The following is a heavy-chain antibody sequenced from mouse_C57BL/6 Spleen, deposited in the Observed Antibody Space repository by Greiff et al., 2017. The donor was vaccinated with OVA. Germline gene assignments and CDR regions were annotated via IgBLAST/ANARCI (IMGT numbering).Heavy chain of an antibody. CDR1: GFTFSDAW. Sequence: EVMLVESGGGLVQPGGSMKLSCAASGFTFSDAWMDWVRQSPEKGLEWVAEIRNKANNHATYYAESVKGRFTISRDDSKSSVYLQMNSLRAEDTGIYYCTKSSYYYGSSYVDYWGQGTTLTVSS. CDR3: TKSSYYYGSSYVDY. V-gene: IGHV6-6*01. CDR2: IRNKANNHAT. J-gene: IGHJ2*01. D-gene: IGHD1-1*01.